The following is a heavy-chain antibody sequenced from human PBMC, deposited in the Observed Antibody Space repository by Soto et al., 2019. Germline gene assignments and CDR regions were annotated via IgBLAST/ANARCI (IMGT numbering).Heavy chain of an antibody. D-gene: IGHD5-18*01. J-gene: IGHJ6*02. Sequence: RASVKVSCKASGYTFTGYYMHWVRQAPGQGLEWMGWINPNSGGTNYAQKFQGWVTMTRDTSISTAYMELSRLRSDDTAVYYCARSSIQLWPDYYYYYGMDVWGQGTTVTVSS. V-gene: IGHV1-2*04. CDR2: INPNSGGT. CDR1: GYTFTGYY. CDR3: ARSSIQLWPDYYYYYGMDV.